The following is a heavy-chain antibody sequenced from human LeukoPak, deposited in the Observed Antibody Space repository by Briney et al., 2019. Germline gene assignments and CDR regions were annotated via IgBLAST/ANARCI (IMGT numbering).Heavy chain of an antibody. Sequence: GGSLRLSCAASGFTFSGHWMSWVRQAPGKGLEWVANINQGGSDKCYVDSVKGRFTISRDNANNLLYLQMNSLRGEDTAVYYCTRDRSRAERDWGQGTLVTVSS. CDR2: INQGGSDK. CDR1: GFTFSGHW. J-gene: IGHJ4*02. D-gene: IGHD1-1*01. V-gene: IGHV3-7*01. CDR3: TRDRSRAERD.